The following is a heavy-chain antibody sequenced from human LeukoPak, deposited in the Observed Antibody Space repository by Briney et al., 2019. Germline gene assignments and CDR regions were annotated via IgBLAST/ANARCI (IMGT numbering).Heavy chain of an antibody. V-gene: IGHV3-15*01. CDR3: TTKDPVLRYFDWLLP. CDR1: GFTFSNAW. D-gene: IGHD3-9*01. Sequence: GGSLRLSCAASGFTFSNAWMSWGRQAPGKGLEWVGRIKSKTDGGTTDYAAPVKSRFTISRDDSKNTLYLKMNSLKTEDPAVYYCTTKDPVLRYFDWLLPWGQGTLVTVSS. J-gene: IGHJ4*02. CDR2: IKSKTDGGTT.